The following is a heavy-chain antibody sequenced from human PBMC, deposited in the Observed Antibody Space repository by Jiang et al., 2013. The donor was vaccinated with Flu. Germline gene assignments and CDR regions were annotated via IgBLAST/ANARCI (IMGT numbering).Heavy chain of an antibody. V-gene: IGHV1-24*01. D-gene: IGHD3-22*01. CDR2: FDPEEGET. CDR3: ATHNYFDNSGYYG. Sequence: ELSMHWVRQVPRKGLEWMGGFDPEEGETIYAQKFQGRVAMTDDTSTDTAYMELSSLRSEDTAVYYCATHNYFDNSGYYGWGQGTLVTVSS. CDR1: ELS. J-gene: IGHJ4*02.